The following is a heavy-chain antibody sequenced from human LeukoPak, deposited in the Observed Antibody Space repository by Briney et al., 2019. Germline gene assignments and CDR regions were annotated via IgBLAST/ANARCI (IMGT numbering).Heavy chain of an antibody. J-gene: IGHJ2*01. CDR1: GGSISSGDYY. CDR2: IYYSGST. CDR3: ARGKSSYWYFDL. V-gene: IGHV4-30-4*01. D-gene: IGHD3-10*01. Sequence: SETLSLTCTVSGGSISSGDYYWSWIRQPPGKGLEWIGYIYYSGSTYYNPSLKSRVTISVDTSKNQFSLKLSSVTAADTAVYYCARGKSSYWYFDLWGRGTLVTVSS.